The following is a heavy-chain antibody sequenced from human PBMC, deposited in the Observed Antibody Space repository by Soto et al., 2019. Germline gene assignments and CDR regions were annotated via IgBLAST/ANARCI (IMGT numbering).Heavy chain of an antibody. J-gene: IGHJ4*02. D-gene: IGHD3-9*01. CDR2: IIPILGTA. V-gene: IGHV1-69*08. CDR1: GGTFSIYT. CDR3: ARVFTGYGYYFED. Sequence: SVKVSCKASGGTFSIYTITWVLQAPGQGLEWMGRIIPILGTANYAQKFQGRVTITADKSTSTAYMELSSLRSEDTAVYYGARVFTGYGYYFEDWGQGTLVNVAS.